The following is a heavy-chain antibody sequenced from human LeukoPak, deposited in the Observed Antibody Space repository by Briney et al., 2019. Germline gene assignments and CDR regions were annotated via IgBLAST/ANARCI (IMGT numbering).Heavy chain of an antibody. V-gene: IGHV3-23*01. CDR2: ITGSTTWT. D-gene: IGHD3-10*02. CDR1: GFTFGNFG. Sequence: PGGSLRLSCEASGFTFGNFGMTWVCQAPGKGLQWVSGITGSTTWTYYAASVKGRFTVSRDNSQNTLHLQMNSLRADDTAVYYYARELVSSGTGYYDLCGRGTLVTVSS. J-gene: IGHJ2*01. CDR3: ARELVSSGTGYYDL.